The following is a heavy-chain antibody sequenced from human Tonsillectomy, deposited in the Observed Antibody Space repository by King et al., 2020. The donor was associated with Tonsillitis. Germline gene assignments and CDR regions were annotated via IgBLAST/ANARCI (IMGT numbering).Heavy chain of an antibody. CDR2: IWYDGKNE. D-gene: IGHD3/OR15-3a*01. J-gene: IGHJ3*02. CDR1: GCTFSTSG. V-gene: IGHV3-33*01. CDR3: ARADFWYPFDI. Sequence: VQLVESGGGVVQPGRSLRLSCAASGCTFSTSGMHWVRQAPGKGLEWVAVIWYDGKNEYYTDSVKGRVTISRDNSKNTVYLQMNSLTVEDTAVYDCARADFWYPFDIWGQGTMVTVSS.